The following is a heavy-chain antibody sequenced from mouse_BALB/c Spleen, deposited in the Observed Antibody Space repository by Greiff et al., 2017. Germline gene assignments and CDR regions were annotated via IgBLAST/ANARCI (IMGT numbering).Heavy chain of an antibody. V-gene: IGHV1-80*01. CDR3: APTVVAYYAMDY. CDR2: IYPGDGDT. CDR1: GYAFSSYW. J-gene: IGHJ4*01. Sequence: QVQLKESGAELVRPGSSVKISCKASGYAFSSYWMNWVKQRPGQGLEWIGQIYPGDGDTNYNGKFKGKATLTADKSSSTAYMQLSSLTSEDSAVYFCAPTVVAYYAMDYWGQGTSVTVSS. D-gene: IGHD1-1*01.